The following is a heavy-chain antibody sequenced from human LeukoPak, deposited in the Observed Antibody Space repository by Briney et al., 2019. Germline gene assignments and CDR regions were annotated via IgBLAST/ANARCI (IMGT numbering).Heavy chain of an antibody. V-gene: IGHV3-21*01. D-gene: IGHD2-21*02. CDR2: ISSSSSYI. Sequence: PGGSLTLSCTASEFTFSLYSMNCVRQAPGKGLEWVSSISSSSSYIYYADSVKGRFTISRDNSKNSLYLQMNSLRAEDTAVYYCTRRTYCGGDCYSVGAFGIWGQGTMVTVSS. CDR3: TRRTYCGGDCYSVGAFGI. CDR1: EFTFSLYS. J-gene: IGHJ3*02.